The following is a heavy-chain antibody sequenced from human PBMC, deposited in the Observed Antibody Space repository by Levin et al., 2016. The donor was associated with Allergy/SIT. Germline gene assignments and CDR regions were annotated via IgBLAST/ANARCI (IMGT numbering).Heavy chain of an antibody. CDR1: GGSISNYY. V-gene: IGHV4-59*01. D-gene: IGHD6-6*01. Sequence: SETLSLTCTVSGGSISNYYWSWIRQPPGKGLEWIGYIYYSGITNYNLSLKSRVTISVDTSKNQFSLKLNSVTAADTAMYYCARGRVAARPSAVDIWGQGTMVTVSS. CDR2: IYYSGIT. CDR3: ARGRVAARPSAVDI. J-gene: IGHJ3*02.